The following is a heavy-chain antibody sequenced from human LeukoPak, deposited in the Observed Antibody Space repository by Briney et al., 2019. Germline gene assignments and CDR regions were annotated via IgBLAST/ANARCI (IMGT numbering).Heavy chain of an antibody. CDR2: ISAYNGNT. CDR3: ARDLVRDYDILTGTYYYYGMDA. D-gene: IGHD3-9*01. J-gene: IGHJ6*02. Sequence: ASVTVSFKASGYTFTSYGISWVRQAPGQGLEWMGWISAYNGNTNYAQKLQGRVTMTTDTSTSTAYMELRSLRSDDTAVYYCARDLVRDYDILTGTYYYYGMDAWGQGTTVTVSS. CDR1: GYTFTSYG. V-gene: IGHV1-18*01.